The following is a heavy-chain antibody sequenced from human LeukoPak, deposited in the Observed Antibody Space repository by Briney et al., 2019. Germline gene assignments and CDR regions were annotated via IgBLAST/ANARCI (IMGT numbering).Heavy chain of an antibody. CDR2: IYYSGSA. CDR1: GGSISSGDYY. CDR3: ARGLARFHGSASDY. J-gene: IGHJ4*02. Sequence: SETLSPTCTVSGGSISSGDYYWSWIRQPPGKGLEWIGYIYYSGSAYYNPSLKSRVTISVDTSKNQFSLKLSSVTAADTAVYYCARGLARFHGSASDYWGQGALVTVSS. D-gene: IGHD2-2*03. V-gene: IGHV4-30-4*01.